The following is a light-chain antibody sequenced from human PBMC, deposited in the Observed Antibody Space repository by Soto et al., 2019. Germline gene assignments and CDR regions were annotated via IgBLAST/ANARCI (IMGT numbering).Light chain of an antibody. J-gene: IGLJ3*02. Sequence: QLVLTQSSSASASLGSSVKLTCTLSSGHSSYIIAWHQQQPGKAPRYLMKLEGSGSYNKGSGVPDRFSGSSSGADRYLTISYLQFEDEADYYCETWDSNTWVFGGGTKVTVL. CDR1: SGHSSYI. V-gene: IGLV4-60*02. CDR3: ETWDSNTWV. CDR2: LEGSGSY.